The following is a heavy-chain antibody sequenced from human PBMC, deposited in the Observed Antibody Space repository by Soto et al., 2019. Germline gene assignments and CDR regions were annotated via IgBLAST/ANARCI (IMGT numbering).Heavy chain of an antibody. Sequence: QLQLQESGPGLVKPSETLSLTCTVSGGSISSSSCYWGWIRQPPGKGLEWIGSIYDSGSTYYNPPVTRRVAISVDTSKSQFSQQLSSVTAADTAVYYCARLTVEDGDGYYYYGLDVWGQGTRVTVSS. CDR3: ARLTVEDGDGYYYYGLDV. V-gene: IGHV4-39*01. CDR1: GGSISSSSCY. D-gene: IGHD2-21*02. J-gene: IGHJ6*02. CDR2: IYDSGST.